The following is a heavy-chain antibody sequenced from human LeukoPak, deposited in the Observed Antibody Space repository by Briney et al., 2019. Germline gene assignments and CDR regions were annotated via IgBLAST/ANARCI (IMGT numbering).Heavy chain of an antibody. V-gene: IGHV4-59*01. Sequence: SETLSLTCTVSGGSISTYYWNWIRQPPGKGLEWIGYIYHSGSTNYNPSLQSRVTISVDTSKNQFPLNLNSVTAADTAVYYCAREGGYYDSSGYYKRVYYFDYWGQGTLVTVSS. CDR2: IYHSGST. CDR3: AREGGYYDSSGYYKRVYYFDY. J-gene: IGHJ4*02. D-gene: IGHD3-22*01. CDR1: GGSISTYY.